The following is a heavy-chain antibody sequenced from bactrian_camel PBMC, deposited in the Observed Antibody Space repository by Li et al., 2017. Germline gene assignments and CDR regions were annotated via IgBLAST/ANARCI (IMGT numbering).Heavy chain of an antibody. CDR1: GLTFDDYA. CDR2: INTDGGYT. J-gene: IGHJ4*01. D-gene: IGHD1*01. V-gene: IGHV3S36*01. Sequence: DVQLVESGGGLVQAGGSLRLSCTASGLTFDDYAMGWFRQAPGKGLEWASIINTDGGYTYYADSVKGRFTISRDNAKNTVYLQMNSLKSEDTALYYCDTTFKRSYHIHALMPGQGTQVTVS.